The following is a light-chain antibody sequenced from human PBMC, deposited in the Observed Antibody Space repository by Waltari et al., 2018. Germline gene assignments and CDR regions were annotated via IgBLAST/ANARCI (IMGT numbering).Light chain of an antibody. V-gene: IGKV1-5*03. J-gene: IGKJ1*01. Sequence: DIQLTQSPSTLSAFVGDRVTITCRASDSITDWLAWYQQRPGQAPKLLIYKASTLQSGVPPRFSGSGSGTEFNLTISSLQPEDFGIYYCQQYNNYPKTFGQGTKVEIK. CDR3: QQYNNYPKT. CDR2: KAS. CDR1: DSITDW.